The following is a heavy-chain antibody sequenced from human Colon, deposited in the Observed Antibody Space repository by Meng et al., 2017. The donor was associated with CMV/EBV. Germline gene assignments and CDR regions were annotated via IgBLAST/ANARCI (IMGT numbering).Heavy chain of an antibody. J-gene: IGHJ6*02. V-gene: IGHV3-30*02. CDR1: GFNFSYYG. D-gene: IGHD3-9*01. CDR3: ARPAYYDFVTGYSSAPFYYYEMDV. Sequence: GESLKISCAASGFNFSYYGMHWVRQAPGKGLEWVAFLSYDGTKKYYVDSVKGRFTISRDNSKNTLYLQMKTLRTEDTAVYYCARPAYYDFVTGYSSAPFYYYEMDVWGQGTTVTVSS. CDR2: LSYDGTKK.